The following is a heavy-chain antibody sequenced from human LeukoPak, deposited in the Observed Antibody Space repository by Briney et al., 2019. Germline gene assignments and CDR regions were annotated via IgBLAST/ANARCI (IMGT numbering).Heavy chain of an antibody. Sequence: QPGASLRLSCADSGFTFSSYAMSWVRQAPGKGLEWVSTISGSGDSTYYADSVKRRFIFSRDNSKKTLYLKMNTLRAEDTVVYYCANRGIALPGPGGGYGMDVWGQGTTVTVSS. CDR2: ISGSGDST. CDR3: ANRGIALPGPGGGYGMDV. D-gene: IGHD6-19*01. J-gene: IGHJ6*02. V-gene: IGHV3-23*01. CDR1: GFTFSSYA.